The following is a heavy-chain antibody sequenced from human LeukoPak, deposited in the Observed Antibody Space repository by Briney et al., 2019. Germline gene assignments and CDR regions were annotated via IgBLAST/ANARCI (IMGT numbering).Heavy chain of an antibody. V-gene: IGHV4-34*01. CDR1: GGSFSGNY. CDR3: ARDSGSYYAHY. D-gene: IGHD1-26*01. Sequence: SETLSLTCAVYGGSFSGNYWSWIRQPPAKGLEWIGEVNYSGSVNYSPSLKGRVTMSVDTSKNQFSLKLSSVTAADTAVYYCARDSGSYYAHYWGQGTLVTVSS. CDR2: VNYSGSV. J-gene: IGHJ4*02.